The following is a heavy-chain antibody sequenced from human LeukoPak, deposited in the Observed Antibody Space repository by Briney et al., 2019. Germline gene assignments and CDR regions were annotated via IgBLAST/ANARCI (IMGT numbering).Heavy chain of an antibody. J-gene: IGHJ4*02. V-gene: IGHV1-18*01. Sequence: ASVKVSCKASGYTFTSYGISWVRRAPGQGLEWMGWISAYNGNTNYAQKLQGRVTMTTDTSTSTAYMELRSLRSDDTAVYYCARDFCSGGSCKAPSDYWGQGTLVTVSS. CDR3: ARDFCSGGSCKAPSDY. D-gene: IGHD2-15*01. CDR2: ISAYNGNT. CDR1: GYTFTSYG.